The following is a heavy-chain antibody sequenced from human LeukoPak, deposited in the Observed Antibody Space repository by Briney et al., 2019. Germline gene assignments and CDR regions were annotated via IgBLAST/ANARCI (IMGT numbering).Heavy chain of an antibody. Sequence: GGSLRLSCTASGFTFSSDAMGWFRQAPGKGREWVAAISGSGGSTSYADYVKGRFTISRDNSKNTLYLQMNSLRAEDTAVYYCAKDGGLWVSAHWGDSWGRGTLVTVSS. CDR2: ISGSGGST. D-gene: IGHD7-27*01. J-gene: IGHJ4*02. CDR1: GFTFSSDA. CDR3: AKDGGLWVSAHWGDS. V-gene: IGHV3-23*01.